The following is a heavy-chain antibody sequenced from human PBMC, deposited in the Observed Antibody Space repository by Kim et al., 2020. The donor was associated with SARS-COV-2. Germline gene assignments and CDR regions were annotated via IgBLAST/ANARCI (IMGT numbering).Heavy chain of an antibody. Sequence: SETLSLTCTVSGGSISSYYWSWIRQPAGKGLEWIGRIYTSGSTNYNPSLKSRVTMSVDTSKNQFSLKLSSVTAADTAVYYCARDRKGRDGYNFAVNYYGMDVWGQGTTVTVSS. V-gene: IGHV4-4*07. CDR2: IYTSGST. J-gene: IGHJ6*02. CDR3: ARDRKGRDGYNFAVNYYGMDV. CDR1: GGSISSYY. D-gene: IGHD5-12*01.